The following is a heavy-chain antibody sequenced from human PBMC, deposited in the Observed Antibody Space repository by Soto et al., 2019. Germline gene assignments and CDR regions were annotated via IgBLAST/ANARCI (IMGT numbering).Heavy chain of an antibody. V-gene: IGHV3-11*06. CDR3: ARYYYASGSYHYYFDY. CDR2: ISSSSSST. Sequence: QVQLVESGGGLVKPGGSLRLSCAASGFTFSDYYMSWIRQAPGKGLEWVSYISSSSSSTTYADSVKGRFTISRDNAKNSLYLQMNSLRAEDTAVYYCARYYYASGSYHYYFDYWGQGTQVTVSS. D-gene: IGHD3-10*01. CDR1: GFTFSDYY. J-gene: IGHJ4*02.